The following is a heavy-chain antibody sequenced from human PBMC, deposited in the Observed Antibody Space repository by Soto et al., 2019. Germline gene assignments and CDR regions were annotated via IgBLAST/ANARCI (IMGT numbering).Heavy chain of an antibody. Sequence: PGGSLRLSCAASGFTFSSYAMSWVRQAPGKGLEWVSAISGSGGSTYYADSVKGRFTISRDNSKNTLYLQMNSLRAEDTAVYYCAKGPLFVMVYAMGYYFDYWGQGTLVTVSS. CDR3: AKGPLFVMVYAMGYYFDY. CDR2: ISGSGGST. D-gene: IGHD2-8*01. V-gene: IGHV3-23*01. CDR1: GFTFSSYA. J-gene: IGHJ4*02.